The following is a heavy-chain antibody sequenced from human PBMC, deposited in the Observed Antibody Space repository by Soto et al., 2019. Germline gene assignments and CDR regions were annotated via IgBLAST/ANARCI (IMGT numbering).Heavy chain of an antibody. CDR2: IYATGTT. D-gene: IGHD3-10*02. J-gene: IGHJ5*02. CDR1: GASISGFY. V-gene: IGHV4-4*07. Sequence: SETLSLTCTLSGASISGFYWSWNRKSAGKGLEWIGRIYATGTTDYNPSLNSRVMMSVDTSKKQFSLKLRSVTAADTAVYYCVRDGPKFLCDWFGACRQ. CDR3: VRDGPKFLCDWFGA.